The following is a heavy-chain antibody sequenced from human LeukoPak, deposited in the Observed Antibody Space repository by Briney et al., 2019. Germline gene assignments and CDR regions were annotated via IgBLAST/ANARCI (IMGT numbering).Heavy chain of an antibody. V-gene: IGHV3-23*01. CDR2: ISGSGGST. D-gene: IGHD3-9*01. CDR3: AKAPYFDWLLSYFDY. Sequence: PGGSLRLSCAPSGFTFSSYAMSWVRQAPGKGLEWVSAISGSGGSTYYADSVKGRFTISRDNSKNTLYLQMDSLRAEDTAVYYCAKAPYFDWLLSYFDYWGQGTLVTVSS. CDR1: GFTFSSYA. J-gene: IGHJ4*02.